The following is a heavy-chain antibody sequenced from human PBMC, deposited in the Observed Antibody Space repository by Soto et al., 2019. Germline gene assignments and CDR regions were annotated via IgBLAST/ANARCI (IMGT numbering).Heavy chain of an antibody. CDR3: VRSGHNFGGVI. D-gene: IGHD3-16*01. J-gene: IGHJ4*02. V-gene: IGHV4-59*01. Sequence: LSLTCTVSCASISNYHGSWIRQPPGKGLEWIAFIYSIRNANYNTSLKSRATISVDTYNNQFSLILTSVTAADTAVYCCVRSGHNFGGVIWGRGTLVTVSS. CDR1: CASISNYH. CDR2: IYSIRNA.